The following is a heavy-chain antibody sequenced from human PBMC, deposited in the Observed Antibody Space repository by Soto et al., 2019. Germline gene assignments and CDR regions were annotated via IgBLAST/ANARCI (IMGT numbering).Heavy chain of an antibody. D-gene: IGHD6-13*01. J-gene: IGHJ4*02. CDR1: GYTFTSYG. CDR3: ARDWAAARAFDY. CDR2: ISAYNGNT. Sequence: QVQLVQSGAEVKKPGASVKVSCKASGYTFTSYGISWVRQAPGQGLEWMGWISAYNGNTNYAQKLQGRVTMTTATSKSTAYMELRSLRSDYTGVYYCARDWAAARAFDYWGQGTLVTVSS. V-gene: IGHV1-18*01.